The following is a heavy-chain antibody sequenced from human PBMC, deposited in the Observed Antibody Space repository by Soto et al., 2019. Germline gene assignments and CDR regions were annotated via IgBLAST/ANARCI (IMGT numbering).Heavy chain of an antibody. CDR3: TRLSSESGY. J-gene: IGHJ4*02. CDR1: GFTFSGSA. V-gene: IGHV3-73*02. D-gene: IGHD6-6*01. CDR2: IRSKANSYAT. Sequence: EVQLVESGGGLVQPGGSLKLSCAASGFTFSGSAMHWVRQASGKGLEWVGRIRSKANSYATAYAASVKGRFTISRDDSKNTAYLQMNSLKTEDTAVYYCTRLSSESGYWGQGTLVTVSS.